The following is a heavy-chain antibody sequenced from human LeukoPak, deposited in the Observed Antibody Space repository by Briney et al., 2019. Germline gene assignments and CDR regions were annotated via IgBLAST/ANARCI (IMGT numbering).Heavy chain of an antibody. Sequence: PGGSLRLSCAASGFTVSSNYMTWVRQAPGKGLEWVSVIHKNAITYYADIVKGRFTISRDNSKNIVFLQMNSVRAEDTAAYYCARSLRVRGVPDYMDVWGRGTTVTVSS. CDR3: ARSLRVRGVPDYMDV. CDR2: IHKNAIT. V-gene: IGHV3-53*01. J-gene: IGHJ6*03. D-gene: IGHD3-10*01. CDR1: GFTVSSNY.